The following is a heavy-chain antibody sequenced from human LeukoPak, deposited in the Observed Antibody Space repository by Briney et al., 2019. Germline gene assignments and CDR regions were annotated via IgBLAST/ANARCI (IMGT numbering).Heavy chain of an antibody. CDR2: ISADNGNT. V-gene: IGHV1-18*01. D-gene: IGHD3-3*01. CDR1: GYTFTTYG. CDR3: ARGSLRFLEWSADY. J-gene: IGHJ4*02. Sequence: ASVKVSCKASGYTFTTYGISWVRQGPGQGLEWVGWISADNGNTNYAQKFQGIIIMTTDTSTSTAFMEMKSLKSDDTAVYYCARGSLRFLEWSADYWGQGTLVTVSS.